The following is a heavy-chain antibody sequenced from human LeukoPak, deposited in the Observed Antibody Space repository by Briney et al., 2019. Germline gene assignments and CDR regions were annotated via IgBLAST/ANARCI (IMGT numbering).Heavy chain of an antibody. CDR3: AKSQSSSSTSCYNY. Sequence: GGSLRLSCAASGFPFSSYAMNWVRQAPGKGLEWVPAISGSGASTYYADSVKDRFTLSRDDSKNTLYLQMNSLRAEDTAVYYCAKSQSSSSTSCYNYWGQGTLVTVSS. D-gene: IGHD2-2*02. CDR1: GFPFSSYA. CDR2: ISGSGAST. V-gene: IGHV3-23*01. J-gene: IGHJ4*02.